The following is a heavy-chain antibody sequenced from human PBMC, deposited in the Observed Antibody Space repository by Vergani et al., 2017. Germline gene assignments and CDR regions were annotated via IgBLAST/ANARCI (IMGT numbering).Heavy chain of an antibody. D-gene: IGHD3-16*01. CDR2: IYYSGST. Sequence: QVQLQESGPGLVKPSETLSLTCTVSGGSISSYYWSWIRQPPGKGLEWIGYIYYSGSTNYNPSLKSRVTISVDTSKNQFSLKLSSVTAEDTAIYYCARHDSGHYDSSYYGLDVWGQGTTVTVSS. CDR3: ARHDSGHYDSSYYGLDV. V-gene: IGHV4-59*08. CDR1: GGSISSYY. J-gene: IGHJ6*02.